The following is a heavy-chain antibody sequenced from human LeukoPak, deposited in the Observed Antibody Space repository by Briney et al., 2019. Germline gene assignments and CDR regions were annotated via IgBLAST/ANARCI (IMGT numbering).Heavy chain of an antibody. CDR1: GGSFSGYY. V-gene: IGHV4-34*01. Sequence: KPSETLSLTCAVYGGSFSGYYWSWIRQPPGKGLEWIGEINHSGSTNYNPSLKSRVTIPVDTSKNQFSLKLSSVTAADTAVYYCARGAYRITISWAFFDYWGQGTLVTVSS. CDR2: INHSGST. J-gene: IGHJ4*02. CDR3: ARGAYRITISWAFFDY. D-gene: IGHD3-3*01.